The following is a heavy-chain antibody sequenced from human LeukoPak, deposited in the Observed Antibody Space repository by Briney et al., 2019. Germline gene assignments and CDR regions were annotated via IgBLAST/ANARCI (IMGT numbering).Heavy chain of an antibody. CDR3: AKATGDWYFDL. J-gene: IGHJ2*01. Sequence: GGSLGLSCAGSGFNFNNYAMHWVRQAPGKGLEWLSGVSWNSGTRGYADSVKGRSTISRDNAKNSLYLQMNSLRPDDTAFYYCAKATGDWYFDLWGRGTLVTVSS. CDR2: VSWNSGTR. CDR1: GFNFNNYA. D-gene: IGHD7-27*01. V-gene: IGHV3-9*01.